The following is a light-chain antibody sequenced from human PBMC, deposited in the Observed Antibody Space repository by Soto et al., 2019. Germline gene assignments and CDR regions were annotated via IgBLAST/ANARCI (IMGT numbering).Light chain of an antibody. CDR1: HSISDT. V-gene: IGKV3-15*01. Sequence: EIVMTQSPATLSVSPGERATLSCRASHSISDTLAWYQQKPGQAPRLLIFGSSTRAPGIPARFSASGSETELTLTITTLKSEDFAVYYCQQYNSWPRTFGQVTKVEFK. CDR3: QQYNSWPRT. CDR2: GSS. J-gene: IGKJ1*01.